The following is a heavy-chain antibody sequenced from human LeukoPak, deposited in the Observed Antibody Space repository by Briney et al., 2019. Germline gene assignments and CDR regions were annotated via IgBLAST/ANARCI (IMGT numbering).Heavy chain of an antibody. Sequence: GGSLRLSCAASGFTFSSYWMSWVRQAPGKGLEWVANIKQDGSEKYYVDSVKGRFTIFRDNAKNSLYLQMNSLRAEDTAVYYCARGIRGGSYFLFDYWGQGTLVTVSS. CDR3: ARGIRGGSYFLFDY. CDR1: GFTFSSYW. J-gene: IGHJ4*02. CDR2: IKQDGSEK. V-gene: IGHV3-7*01. D-gene: IGHD1-26*01.